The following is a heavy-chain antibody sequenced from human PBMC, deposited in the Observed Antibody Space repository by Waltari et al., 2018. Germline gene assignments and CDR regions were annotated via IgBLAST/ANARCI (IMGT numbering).Heavy chain of an antibody. D-gene: IGHD3-10*01. CDR1: GGSFSGYY. CDR2: INHSGST. CDR3: ARGRSGSYNIRFFDY. V-gene: IGHV4-34*01. Sequence: QVQLQQWGAGLLKPSETLSLTCAVYGGSFSGYYWSWTRQPPGKGLEWIGEINHSGSTNYNPSLKSRVTISVDTSKNQFSLKLSSVTAADTAVYYCARGRSGSYNIRFFDYWGQGTLVTVSS. J-gene: IGHJ4*02.